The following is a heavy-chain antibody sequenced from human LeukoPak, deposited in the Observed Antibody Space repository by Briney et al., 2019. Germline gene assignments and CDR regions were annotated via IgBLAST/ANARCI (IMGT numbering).Heavy chain of an antibody. CDR1: GYSFTDYW. V-gene: IGHV5-51*01. Sequence: GESLKISCKGSGYSFTDYWIGWVRQMPGKGLEWMGIIYPGDSDTRYSPSFQGQVTISADKSITTAYLQWSRLRASDTAMYYCARLSFDYYDASLRYNWFDPWGQGTLVTVSS. CDR3: ARLSFDYYDASLRYNWFDP. CDR2: IYPGDSDT. J-gene: IGHJ5*02. D-gene: IGHD3-16*01.